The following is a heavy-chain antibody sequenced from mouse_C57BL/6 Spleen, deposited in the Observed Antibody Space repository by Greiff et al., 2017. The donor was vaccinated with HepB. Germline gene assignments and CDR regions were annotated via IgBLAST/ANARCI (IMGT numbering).Heavy chain of an antibody. CDR3: ARKASVVVPFDY. CDR2: ISSGSSTI. CDR1: GFTFSDYG. V-gene: IGHV5-17*01. Sequence: EVKLVESGGGLVKPGGSLKLSCAASGFTFSDYGMHWVRQAPEKGLEWVAYISSGSSTIYYADTVKGRFTISRDNAKNTLFLQMTSLRSEDTAMYYCARKASVVVPFDYWGQGTTLTVSS. J-gene: IGHJ2*01. D-gene: IGHD1-1*01.